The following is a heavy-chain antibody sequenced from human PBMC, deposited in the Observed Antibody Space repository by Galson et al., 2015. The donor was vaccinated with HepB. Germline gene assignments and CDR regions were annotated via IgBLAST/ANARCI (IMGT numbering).Heavy chain of an antibody. J-gene: IGHJ3*02. V-gene: IGHV1-46*03. D-gene: IGHD3-10*01. CDR2: INPSGGST. CDR1: GYTFTSYY. Sequence: SVKVSCKASGYTFTSYYMHWVRQAPGQGLEWMGIINPSGGSTSYAQKFQGRVTMTRDTSTGTVYMELSSLRSEDTVVYYCARQPDYYGSGSYYTHDAFDIWGQGRMVTASS. CDR3: ARQPDYYGSGSYYTHDAFDI.